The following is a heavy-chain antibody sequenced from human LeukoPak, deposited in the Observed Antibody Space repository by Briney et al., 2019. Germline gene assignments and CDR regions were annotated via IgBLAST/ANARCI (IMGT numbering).Heavy chain of an antibody. CDR3: ARGGVWFGEPINWFDP. J-gene: IGHJ5*02. CDR1: GGSISSYY. D-gene: IGHD3-10*01. CDR2: IYTSGST. Sequence: PSETLSLTCTVSGGSISSYYWSWIRQPAGKGLEWIGRIYTSGSTNYNPSLKSRVTMSVDTSKNQFSLKLSSVTAADTAVYYCARGGVWFGEPINWFDPWGQGTLVTVSS. V-gene: IGHV4-4*07.